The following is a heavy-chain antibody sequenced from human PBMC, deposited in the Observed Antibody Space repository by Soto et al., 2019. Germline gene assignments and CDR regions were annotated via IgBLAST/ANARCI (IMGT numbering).Heavy chain of an antibody. Sequence: SETLSLTCTVSGVSISSSRYYWGWIRQPPGKGLEWIGSIYYRGNTFYNPSLKSRVTISVDTSKNQFSLKLSSMTAADTAVYYCARLEIVVVTAQYFDYWGQGTLVTVSA. J-gene: IGHJ4*02. CDR2: IYYRGNT. CDR3: ARLEIVVVTAQYFDY. V-gene: IGHV4-39*01. CDR1: GVSISSSRYY. D-gene: IGHD2-21*02.